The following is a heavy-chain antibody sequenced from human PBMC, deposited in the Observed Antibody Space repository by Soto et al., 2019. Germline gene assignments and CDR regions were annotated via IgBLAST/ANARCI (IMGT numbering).Heavy chain of an antibody. D-gene: IGHD6-13*01. CDR1: GFTFDTYA. Sequence: EVQLLESGGGLAQPGGSLRVSCAASGFTFDTYAMSWVRQAPGKGLDWVSGVSGGGDITYYADSVKGRFTISRDNSKNTLYLQMNSLRAEDTAVYYCAKDSGTSWIRLIDYWGQGTLVTVSS. J-gene: IGHJ4*02. CDR2: VSGGGDIT. V-gene: IGHV3-23*01. CDR3: AKDSGTSWIRLIDY.